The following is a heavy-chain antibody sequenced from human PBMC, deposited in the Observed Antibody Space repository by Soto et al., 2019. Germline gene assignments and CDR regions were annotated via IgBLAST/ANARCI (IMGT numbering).Heavy chain of an antibody. D-gene: IGHD3-9*01. CDR2: IYHSGST. V-gene: IGHV4-4*02. CDR1: GGSISSSNW. CDR3: ARLDDILTGYYNDYYYYGMDV. Sequence: SETLSLTCAVSGGSISSSNWWSWVRQPPGKGLEWIGEIYHSGSTNYNPSLNSRVTISVDTSKNQFSLKLSSVTAADTAVYYCARLDDILTGYYNDYYYYGMDVWGQGTTVTVSS. J-gene: IGHJ6*02.